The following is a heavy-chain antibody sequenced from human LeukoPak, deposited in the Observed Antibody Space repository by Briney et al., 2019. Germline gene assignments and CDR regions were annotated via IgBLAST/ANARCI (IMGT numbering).Heavy chain of an antibody. J-gene: IGHJ4*02. D-gene: IGHD1-26*01. CDR3: ARTQSQSGSYRYYFGY. V-gene: IGHV4-61*08. CDR1: GGSVGSAGYY. CDR2: IYYIRNT. Sequence: PSETLSLTCTVSGGSVGSAGYYWSWIRQPPGGGLEWIGYIYYIRNTDYNPSLKSRVTMSLDPSKNQFSLKLNSVTAADTAVYYCARTQSQSGSYRYYFGYWGQGTLVTVSS.